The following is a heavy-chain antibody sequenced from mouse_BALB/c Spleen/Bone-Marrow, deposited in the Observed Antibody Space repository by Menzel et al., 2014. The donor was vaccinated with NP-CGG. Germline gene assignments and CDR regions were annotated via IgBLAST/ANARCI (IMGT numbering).Heavy chain of an antibody. CDR3: ARNYGYGKSFAY. Sequence: EVQLQQSGAELVKPGASVKLSCTASGFNIKDTYMHWVKQRPEQDLEWIGRIDPANGNTKYDPKFQGKATITADTSSNTAYLQLSSLTSEDTAVYYCARNYGYGKSFAYWGQGTLVTVSA. CDR1: GFNIKDTY. V-gene: IGHV14-3*02. J-gene: IGHJ3*01. CDR2: IDPANGNT. D-gene: IGHD2-2*01.